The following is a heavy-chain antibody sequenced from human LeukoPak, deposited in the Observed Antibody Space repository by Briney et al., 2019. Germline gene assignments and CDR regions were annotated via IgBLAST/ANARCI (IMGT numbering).Heavy chain of an antibody. J-gene: IGHJ4*02. CDR2: IYHSGRT. V-gene: IGHV4-38-2*02. D-gene: IGHD3-22*01. CDR3: ARGYYYDSSAYYFPPQYYFDY. Sequence: SETLSLTCTVSGYSIYNAYYWGWIRQPPGKGLEWIGRIYHSGRTYYNPSLKSRVTISLDTSKNQFSPKLSSVTAADTAVYYCARGYYYDSSAYYFPPQYYFDYWGQGTLVTVSS. CDR1: GYSIYNAYY.